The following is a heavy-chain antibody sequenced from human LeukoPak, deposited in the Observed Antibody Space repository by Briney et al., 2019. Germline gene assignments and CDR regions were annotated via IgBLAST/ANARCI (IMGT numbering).Heavy chain of an antibody. CDR3: AKEVAVCGSGTSCYVGYFDY. V-gene: IGHV3-7*01. CDR2: IKQDGSEK. Sequence: PGGSLRLSCAASGFTFSSYWMSWVRQAPGKGLEWVANIKQDGSEKYYVDSVKGRFTISRDNAKNSLYLQMNTLRAEDTAVYYCAKEVAVCGSGTSCYVGYFDYWGQGTLVTVSS. D-gene: IGHD2-2*01. CDR1: GFTFSSYW. J-gene: IGHJ4*02.